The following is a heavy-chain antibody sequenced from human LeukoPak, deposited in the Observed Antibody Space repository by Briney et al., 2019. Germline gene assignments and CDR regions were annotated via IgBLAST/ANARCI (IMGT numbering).Heavy chain of an antibody. Sequence: PSETLSLTCTVSGGSISSYYWSWIRQPPGKGLEWIGYIYYSGSTNYNPSLKSRVTISVDTSKNQFSLKLSSVTAADTAVYYCARSHAVWTSFDYWGQGTLVTVSS. CDR2: IYYSGST. D-gene: IGHD3/OR15-3a*01. CDR1: GGSISSYY. CDR3: ARSHAVWTSFDY. V-gene: IGHV4-59*01. J-gene: IGHJ4*02.